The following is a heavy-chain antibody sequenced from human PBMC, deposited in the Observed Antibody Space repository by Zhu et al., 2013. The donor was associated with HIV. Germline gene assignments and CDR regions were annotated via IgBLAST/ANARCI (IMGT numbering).Heavy chain of an antibody. Sequence: QVQLVQSGAEVKKPGSSVKVSCKASGGTFSSYTISWVRQAPGQGLEWMGRIIPILGIANYAQKFQGRVTITADKSTSTAYMELSSLRSEDTAVYYCARVGCGGDCPLGDYWGQGTLVTVSS. CDR2: IIPILGIA. J-gene: IGHJ4*02. CDR1: GGTFSSYT. CDR3: ARVGCGGDCPLGDY. D-gene: IGHD2-21*02. V-gene: IGHV1-69*02.